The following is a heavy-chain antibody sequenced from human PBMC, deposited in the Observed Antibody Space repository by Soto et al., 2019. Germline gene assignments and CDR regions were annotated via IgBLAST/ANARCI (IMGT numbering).Heavy chain of an antibody. Sequence: QVQLVQSGAEVKKPGASVKVSCKASGYTFTSYGISWVRQAPGQGLEWMGWISAYNGNTNYAQKLQGRVTMTTDTATSIVYMELRSLRSDDTPVYYCARDRGPGVGVVSRYVDLRGRGTLVTDSS. CDR1: GYTFTSYG. CDR2: ISAYNGNT. D-gene: IGHD2-15*01. V-gene: IGHV1-18*01. CDR3: ARDRGPGVGVVSRYVDL. J-gene: IGHJ2*01.